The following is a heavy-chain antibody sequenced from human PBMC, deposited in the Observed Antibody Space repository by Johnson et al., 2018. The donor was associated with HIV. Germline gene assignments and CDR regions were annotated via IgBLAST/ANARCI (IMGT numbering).Heavy chain of an antibody. CDR1: GFTFRSYA. CDR3: AKDLQDYYDSSGHDAFDI. V-gene: IGHV3-30*04. CDR2: LTYDGRNN. D-gene: IGHD3-22*01. J-gene: IGHJ3*02. Sequence: QVQLVESGGGVVQPGRSLRLSCAASGFTFRSYAMHWVRQAPGKGLEGVAVLTYDGRNNSYPDYVTGRCIISRDNSKNMTNLQMNGLSDEDTAVYYCAKDLQDYYDSSGHDAFDIWGQGTVVTVS.